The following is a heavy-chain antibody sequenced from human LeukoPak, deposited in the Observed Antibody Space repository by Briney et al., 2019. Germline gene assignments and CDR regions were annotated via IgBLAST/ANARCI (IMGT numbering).Heavy chain of an antibody. CDR1: GGSISSSGYC. V-gene: IGHV4-39*01. D-gene: IGHD3-16*01. CDR2: IDYSGNT. Sequence: SETLSLTCTVSGGSISSSGYCWGWIRQPPGTGLEWIGSIDYSGNTNYNPSLKSRVTIAVDMSKNQFSLKLSSVTAADTAVYYCARHGPPRAGWGRKYYYMDVWGKGTTVTISS. CDR3: ARHGPPRAGWGRKYYYMDV. J-gene: IGHJ6*03.